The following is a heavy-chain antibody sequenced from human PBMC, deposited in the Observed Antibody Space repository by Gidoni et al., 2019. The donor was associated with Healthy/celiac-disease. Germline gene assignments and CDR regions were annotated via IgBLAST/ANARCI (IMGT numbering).Heavy chain of an antibody. CDR3: ARGRNWNYKDY. J-gene: IGHJ4*02. CDR1: GYTFTGYD. D-gene: IGHD1-7*01. CDR2: INPNSGGT. V-gene: IGHV1-2*02. Sequence: QVLLVQSGAEVTKPGASVKVSCKASGYTFTGYDMHWVRQAPGQGLEWMGWINPNSGGTNYEQKFQGRGTMTRDTSISTAYRELSRLRSDDTAVYYCARGRNWNYKDYWGQGTLVTVSS.